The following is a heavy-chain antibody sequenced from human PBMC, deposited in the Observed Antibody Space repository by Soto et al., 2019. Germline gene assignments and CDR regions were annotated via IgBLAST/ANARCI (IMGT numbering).Heavy chain of an antibody. J-gene: IGHJ3*01. CDR2: IYSSGST. CDR1: GGSIISSSYY. D-gene: IGHD3-22*01. CDR3: ATPVSSGYQAFEV. V-gene: IGHV4-39*01. Sequence: QLQLQESGPGLVKPSETLSLTCTVSGGSIISSSYYWGWIRQPPGEGLEWIGSIYSSGSTYYNPSLKSRVTISVDTSNDQFSLKLSSVTAADTAVHYCATPVSSGYQAFEVWGQGTMVTVSS.